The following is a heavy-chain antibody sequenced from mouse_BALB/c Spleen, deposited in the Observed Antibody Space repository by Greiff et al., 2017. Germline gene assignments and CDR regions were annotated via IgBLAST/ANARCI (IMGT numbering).Heavy chain of an antibody. Sequence: DVMLVESGGGLVQPGGSRKLSCAASGFTFSSFGMHWVRQAPEKGLEWVAYISSGSSTIYYADTVKGRFTISRDNPKNTLFLQMTSLRSEDTAMYYCARSGYGNYGAMDYWGQGTSVTVSS. CDR1: GFTFSSFG. V-gene: IGHV5-17*02. D-gene: IGHD2-1*01. CDR3: ARSGYGNYGAMDY. J-gene: IGHJ4*01. CDR2: ISSGSSTI.